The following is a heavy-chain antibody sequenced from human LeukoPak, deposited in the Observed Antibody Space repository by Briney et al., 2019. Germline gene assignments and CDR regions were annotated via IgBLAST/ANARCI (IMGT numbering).Heavy chain of an antibody. CDR2: ISSNGGST. D-gene: IGHD1-26*01. V-gene: IGHV3-64*01. CDR3: ARRGSYYGDSMDY. Sequence: GGSLRLSCAASGFTFSTYAMHWVRQAPGKGLEYVSAISSNGGSTYYANSVKGRFTIPRDNSKNTLYLHMGSLRAEDMAVYYCARRGSYYGDSMDYWGQGTLVTVSS. CDR1: GFTFSTYA. J-gene: IGHJ4*02.